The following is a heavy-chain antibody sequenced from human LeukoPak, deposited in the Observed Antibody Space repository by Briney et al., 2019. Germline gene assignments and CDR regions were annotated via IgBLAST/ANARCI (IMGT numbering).Heavy chain of an antibody. D-gene: IGHD3-3*01. CDR1: GYTFTSYA. CDR3: ARDGRVLRFLEWLLAPNWFDP. V-gene: IGHV7-4-1*02. Sequence: ASVKVSCKASGYTFTSYAMNWVRQAPGQGLEWMGWINTNTGNPTYAQGFTGRFVFSLDTSVSTAYLQISSLKAEDTAVYYCARDGRVLRFLEWLLAPNWFDPWGQGTLVTVSS. CDR2: INTNTGNP. J-gene: IGHJ5*02.